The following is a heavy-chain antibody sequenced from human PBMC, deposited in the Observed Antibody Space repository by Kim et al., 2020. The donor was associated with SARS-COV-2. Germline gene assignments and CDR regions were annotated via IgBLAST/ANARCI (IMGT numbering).Heavy chain of an antibody. D-gene: IGHD5-12*01. J-gene: IGHJ4*02. CDR3: ASQTGVVATIRPLDY. Sequence: SVKVSCKASGGTFSSYAISWVRQAPGQGLEWMGRIIPILGIANYAQKFQGRVTITADKSTSTAYMELSSLRSEDTAVYYCASQTGVVATIRPLDYWGQGTLVTVSS. V-gene: IGHV1-69*04. CDR2: IIPILGIA. CDR1: GGTFSSYA.